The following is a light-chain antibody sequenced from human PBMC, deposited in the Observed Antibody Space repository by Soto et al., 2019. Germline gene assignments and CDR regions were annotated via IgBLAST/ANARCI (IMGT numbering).Light chain of an antibody. Sequence: QLVLTQPPSVSAAPGQKVTISCSGSSSNIGDNYVSWYQQFPGTAPKLLIYDNNKRPSGIPDRFSGSKSGTSATLGITGLQTGDEADYYCGTWDSSLSADVVFGGGTKLTVL. J-gene: IGLJ2*01. CDR1: SSNIGDNY. V-gene: IGLV1-51*01. CDR3: GTWDSSLSADVV. CDR2: DNN.